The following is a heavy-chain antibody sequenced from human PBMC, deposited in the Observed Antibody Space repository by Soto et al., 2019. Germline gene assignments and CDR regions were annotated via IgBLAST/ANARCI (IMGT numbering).Heavy chain of an antibody. CDR3: ARDSGPYYDFWSGYYTGVFDYYYGMDV. CDR2: ISSSSSTI. V-gene: IGHV3-48*02. D-gene: IGHD3-3*01. J-gene: IGHJ6*02. Sequence: PVGSLRLSCAASGFTFSSYSMNWVRQAPGKGLEWVSYISSSSSTIYYADSVKGRFTISRDNAKNSLYLQMNSLRDEDTAVYYCARDSGPYYDFWSGYYTGVFDYYYGMDVWGQGTTVTVSS. CDR1: GFTFSSYS.